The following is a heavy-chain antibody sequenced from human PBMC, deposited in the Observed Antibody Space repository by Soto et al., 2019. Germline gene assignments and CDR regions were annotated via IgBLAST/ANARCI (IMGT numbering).Heavy chain of an antibody. J-gene: IGHJ4*02. D-gene: IGHD3-10*01. Sequence: SETLSLTCTVSGASISTYYWNWIRQPAGKGLEWIGRIYTSGSTNYNPSLQSRVTMSLDASKNQFSLKLTSVTAADTAVYYCARGGEYTTLSSDYWGQGTLVNVSS. V-gene: IGHV4-4*07. CDR2: IYTSGST. CDR1: GASISTYY. CDR3: ARGGEYTTLSSDY.